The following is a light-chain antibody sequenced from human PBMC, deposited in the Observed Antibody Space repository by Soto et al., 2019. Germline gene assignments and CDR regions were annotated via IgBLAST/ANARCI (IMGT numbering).Light chain of an antibody. CDR2: EVS. CDR3: SSYTPTTWV. J-gene: IGLJ3*02. CDR1: SSDVGTNKY. V-gene: IGLV2-14*01. Sequence: QSALTQPASVSGSPGQSITISCTGTSSDVGTNKYVSWYQQHPGKAPQLIIYEVSNRPSWVSNRFSVSKSGNTASLTISGLQAEDEADYYCSSYTPTTWVFGGGTKVTVL.